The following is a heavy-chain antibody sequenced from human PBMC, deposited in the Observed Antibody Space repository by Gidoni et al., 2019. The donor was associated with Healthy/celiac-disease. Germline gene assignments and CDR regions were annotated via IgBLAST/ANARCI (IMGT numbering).Heavy chain of an antibody. CDR1: AFTFSRYC. J-gene: IGHJ4*02. D-gene: IGHD6-19*01. CDR3: ARAGSSGWYYLDY. V-gene: IGHV3-74*01. Sequence: DVLLVESGGGLVPPGGSLSPSCAASAFTFSRYCMHCVRQAPGKGLGWVSRMNSDGSSTSYADSVKGRFTISRDNAKNTLYLQMNSLRAEDTAVYYCARAGSSGWYYLDYWGQGTLVTVSS. CDR2: MNSDGSST.